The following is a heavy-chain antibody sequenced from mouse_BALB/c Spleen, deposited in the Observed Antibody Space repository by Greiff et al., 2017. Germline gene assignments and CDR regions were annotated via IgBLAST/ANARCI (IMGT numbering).Heavy chain of an antibody. CDR3: ARRAGTNAMDY. J-gene: IGHJ4*01. CDR2: INPGSGGT. Sequence: QVQLQQSGAELVRPGTSVKVSCKASGYAFTNYLIEWVKQRPGQGLEWIGVINPGSGGTHYNEKFKGKATLTADKSSSTAYMQLSSLTSDDSAVYFCARRAGTNAMDYWGQGTSVTVSS. D-gene: IGHD4-1*01. CDR1: GYAFTNYL. V-gene: IGHV1-54*01.